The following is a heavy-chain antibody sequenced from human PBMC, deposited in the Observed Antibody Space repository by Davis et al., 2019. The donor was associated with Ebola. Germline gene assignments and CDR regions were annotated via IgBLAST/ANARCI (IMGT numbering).Heavy chain of an antibody. Sequence: SLKISCAASGFTFDDYAMHWVRQAPGKGLEWVSGISWNSGSIGYADSVKGRFTISRDNAKNSLYLQMNSLRAEDTAVYYCARRIAAHYYGMDVWGQGTTVTVSS. J-gene: IGHJ6*02. CDR2: ISWNSGSI. V-gene: IGHV3-9*01. CDR1: GFTFDDYA. D-gene: IGHD6-6*01. CDR3: ARRIAAHYYGMDV.